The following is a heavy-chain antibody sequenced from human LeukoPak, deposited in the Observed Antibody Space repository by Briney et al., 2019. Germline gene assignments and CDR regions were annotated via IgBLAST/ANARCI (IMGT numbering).Heavy chain of an antibody. Sequence: SVKVSCKASGYTFTSYDINWVRQATGQGLEWMGGIIPIFGTANYAQKFQGRVTITADESTSTAYMELSSLRSEDTAVYYCARAEVRGVIIKFFDPWGQGTLVTVSS. J-gene: IGHJ5*02. CDR1: GYTFTSYD. D-gene: IGHD3-10*01. CDR2: IIPIFGTA. V-gene: IGHV1-69*13. CDR3: ARAEVRGVIIKFFDP.